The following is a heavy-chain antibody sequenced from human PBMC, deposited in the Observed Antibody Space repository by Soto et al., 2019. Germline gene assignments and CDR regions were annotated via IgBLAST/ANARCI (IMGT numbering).Heavy chain of an antibody. J-gene: IGHJ4*02. CDR3: ARAGHYDSSGYYWLDY. V-gene: IGHV4-4*02. CDR2: IYHSGST. Sequence: SETLSLTCAVSGGSISSSNWWSWVRQPPGKGLEWIGEIYHSGSTNYNPSLKSRVTISVDKSKNQFSLKLSSVTAADTAVYYCARAGHYDSSGYYWLDYWGQGTLVTVSS. CDR1: GGSISSSNW. D-gene: IGHD3-22*01.